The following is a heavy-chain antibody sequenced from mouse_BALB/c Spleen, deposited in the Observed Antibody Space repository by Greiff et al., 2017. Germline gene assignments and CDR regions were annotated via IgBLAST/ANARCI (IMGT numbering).Heavy chain of an antibody. J-gene: IGHJ2*01. CDR2: ISYSGST. Sequence: VQLQQSGPGLVKPSQSLSLTCTVTGYSITSDYAWNWIRQFPGNKLEWMGYISYSGSTSYNPSLKSRISITRDTSKNQFFLQLNSVTTEDTATYYCARSGNYEYYFDYWGQGTTLTVSS. CDR1: GYSITSDYA. D-gene: IGHD2-1*01. CDR3: ARSGNYEYYFDY. V-gene: IGHV3-2*02.